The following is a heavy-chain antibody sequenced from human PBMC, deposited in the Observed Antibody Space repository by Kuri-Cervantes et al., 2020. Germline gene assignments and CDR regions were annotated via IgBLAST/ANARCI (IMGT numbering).Heavy chain of an antibody. J-gene: IGHJ4*02. Sequence: ASVKVSCKASGGTFSSYTISWVRQAPGQGLEWMGWISAYNGNTNYAQKLQGRVTMTTDTSTSTAYMELRSLRSDDTAVYYCARGMGENYYDSSGYYDYWGQGTLVTVSS. CDR1: GGTFSSYT. D-gene: IGHD3-22*01. V-gene: IGHV1-18*01. CDR3: ARGMGENYYDSSGYYDY. CDR2: ISAYNGNT.